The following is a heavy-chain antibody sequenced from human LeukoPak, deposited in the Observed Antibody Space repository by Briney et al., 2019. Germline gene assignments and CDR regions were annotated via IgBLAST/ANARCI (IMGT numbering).Heavy chain of an antibody. D-gene: IGHD3-3*01. Sequence: GGSLRLSCTASGFTFGDFAMSWVRQAPGKGLEWVGFIRSKAYGGTTEYAASVKGRFTISRDDSKSIAYLQMNSLKTEDTAVYYCTRGGLPFLEWLSWSDYYYMDVWGKGTTVTVSS. CDR1: GFTFGDFA. J-gene: IGHJ6*03. CDR3: TRGGLPFLEWLSWSDYYYMDV. CDR2: IRSKAYGGTT. V-gene: IGHV3-49*04.